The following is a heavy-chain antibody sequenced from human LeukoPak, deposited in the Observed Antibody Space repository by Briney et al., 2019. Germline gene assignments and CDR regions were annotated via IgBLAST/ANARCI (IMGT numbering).Heavy chain of an antibody. CDR1: GLSFGSYG. V-gene: IGHV3-30*18. J-gene: IGHJ3*02. CDR3: AKGGYYYAIGDAFDI. Sequence: GSLRLSCAASGLSFGSYGMHWVRQAPGKGLDWVAAISYDGSNKDYADSVKGRITVSRDNSKNTLYLQMNSLSPEDTAVYYCAKGGYYYAIGDAFDIWGQGTMVTVSS. D-gene: IGHD3-22*01. CDR2: ISYDGSNK.